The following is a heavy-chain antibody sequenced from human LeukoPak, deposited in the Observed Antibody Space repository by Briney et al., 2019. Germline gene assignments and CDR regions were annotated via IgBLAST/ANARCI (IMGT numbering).Heavy chain of an antibody. Sequence: GESLKISCQVSGYRFTNNWIVWVRQMPGKGLEWMGIINPFDSNARYSPSFQGQVTFSVDTSISTAYLQWNSLRASDTAMYYCARHIRKGYKRFMDIWAKGPRSLSP. D-gene: IGHD1-1*01. CDR2: INPFDSNA. CDR1: GYRFTNNW. V-gene: IGHV5-51*01. CDR3: ARHIRKGYKRFMDI. J-gene: IGHJ6*03.